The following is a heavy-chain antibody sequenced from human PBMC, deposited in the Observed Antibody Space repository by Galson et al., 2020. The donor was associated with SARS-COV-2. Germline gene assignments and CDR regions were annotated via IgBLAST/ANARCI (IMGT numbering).Heavy chain of an antibody. D-gene: IGHD3-16*01. CDR3: ARGPLGSYYYYMDV. V-gene: IGHV4-31*03. Sequence: SETLSLTCTVSGGSISSGGYYWSWIRQHPGKGLEWIGYIYYSGSTYYNPSLKSRVTISVDTSKNQFSLKLSSVTAADTAVYYCARGPLGSYYYYMDVWGKGTTVTVSS. CDR2: IYYSGST. CDR1: GGSISSGGYY. J-gene: IGHJ6*03.